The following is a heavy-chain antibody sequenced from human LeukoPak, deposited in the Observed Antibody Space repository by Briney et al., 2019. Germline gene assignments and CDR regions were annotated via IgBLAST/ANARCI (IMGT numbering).Heavy chain of an antibody. CDR2: INHSGST. CDR3: ARTRYYYNSRSYGAPYYFDY. V-gene: IGHV4-34*01. CDR1: GGSFSGYY. Sequence: SETLSLTCAVYGGSFSGYYWSWIHQPPGKGLEWIGEINHSGSTNYNPSLKSRVTISVDTSKNQFSLKLSSVTAADTAVYYCARTRYYYNSRSYGAPYYFDYWGQGTLVTVSS. D-gene: IGHD3-10*01. J-gene: IGHJ4*02.